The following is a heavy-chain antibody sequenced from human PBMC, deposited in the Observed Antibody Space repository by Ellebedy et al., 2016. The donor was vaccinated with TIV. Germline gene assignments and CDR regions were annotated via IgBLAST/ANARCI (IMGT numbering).Heavy chain of an antibody. J-gene: IGHJ6*02. V-gene: IGHV3-53*01. CDR1: GFTVSSKY. Sequence: PGGSLRLSCAASGFTVSSKYMSWVRQAPGKGLEWVSVIFSGGSTYYADSVKVRFTISSDNSKNTLYLQMNSLRAEDTAVYYCAKGPYDSTSYAMDVWGQGTTVTVSS. D-gene: IGHD3-3*01. CDR2: IFSGGST. CDR3: AKGPYDSTSYAMDV.